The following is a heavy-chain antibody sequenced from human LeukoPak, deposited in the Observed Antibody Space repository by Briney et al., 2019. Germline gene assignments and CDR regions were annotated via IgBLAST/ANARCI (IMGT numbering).Heavy chain of an antibody. CDR2: IRYDGSNK. V-gene: IGHV3-30*02. CDR1: GFTFSSYG. J-gene: IGHJ4*02. CDR3: AKGGAVVLTGFDS. D-gene: IGHD3-22*01. Sequence: PGGSLRLSCAASGFTFSSYGMHWVRQAPGKGLEWVAFIRYDGSNKYYADSVKGRFTISRDNSKNTLYLQMNSLRAEDTAAYYCAKGGAVVLTGFDSWGQGTLVSVSS.